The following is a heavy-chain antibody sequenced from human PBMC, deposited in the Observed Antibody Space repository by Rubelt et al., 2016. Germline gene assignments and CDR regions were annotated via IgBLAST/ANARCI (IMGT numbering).Heavy chain of an antibody. CDR3: ARDIAVAGPGYFDY. CDR1: GGSFSGYY. V-gene: IGHV4-34*01. Sequence: QVQLQQWGAGLLKPSETLSLTCAVYGGSFSGYYWSWIRQPPGKGLEWIGEINHSGSTNYNPSLKSRFTISVDTSKNQFSLKRSSVTAADTGVYYCARDIAVAGPGYFDYWGQGTLVTVSS. D-gene: IGHD6-19*01. CDR2: INHSGST. J-gene: IGHJ4*02.